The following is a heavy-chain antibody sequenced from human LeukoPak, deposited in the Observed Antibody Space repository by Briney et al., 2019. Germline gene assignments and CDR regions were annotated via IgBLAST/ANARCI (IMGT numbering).Heavy chain of an antibody. CDR2: VTSSSRTI. CDR3: ARDLIGGNAYDY. J-gene: IGHJ4*02. D-gene: IGHD2-15*01. V-gene: IGHV3-48*01. CDR1: GFTFSSYS. Sequence: GGSLRLSCAASGFTFSSYSMNWVRQAAGKGPEWIAYVTSSSRTIYYADSVKGRFTTSRDNAKSSLYLQLDSLRAEDTAVYYCARDLIGGNAYDYWGQGALFTVSS.